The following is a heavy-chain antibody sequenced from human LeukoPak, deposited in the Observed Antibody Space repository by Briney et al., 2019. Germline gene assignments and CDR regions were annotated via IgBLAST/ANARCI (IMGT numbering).Heavy chain of an antibody. CDR1: GFTFSTYA. Sequence: GGSLRLSCAASGFTFSTYAMSWVRQAPGKGLEWVSAISGSGGGGATSYADSVKGRFTISRDNSKNTLYLQMNSQRAEDTAVYYCARSFGYYSTSGYYYWGQGTLVTVSS. J-gene: IGHJ4*02. CDR2: ISGSGGGGAT. CDR3: ARSFGYYSTSGYYY. D-gene: IGHD3-3*01. V-gene: IGHV3-23*01.